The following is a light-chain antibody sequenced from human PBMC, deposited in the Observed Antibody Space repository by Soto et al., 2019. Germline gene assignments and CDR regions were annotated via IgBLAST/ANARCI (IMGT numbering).Light chain of an antibody. V-gene: IGLV1-40*01. CDR3: QSYESSLTALYV. CDR1: SSNIGAGYD. CDR2: GNS. J-gene: IGLJ1*01. Sequence: SVLTEPPSVSGAPGQRVTISCTGSSSNIGAGYDVQWYQQLPGTAPKLLMYGNSNRPSGVPDRFSGSKSGTSASLAITGLQAEDEADYYCQSYESSLTALYVFGIGTKVTV.